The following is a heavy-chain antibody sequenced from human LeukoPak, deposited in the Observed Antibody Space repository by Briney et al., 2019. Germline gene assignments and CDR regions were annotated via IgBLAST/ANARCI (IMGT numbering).Heavy chain of an antibody. CDR1: GFTFSSYA. CDR3: AKRVSYSNSAAYFDC. Sequence: GGSLTPSCAASGFTFSSYAMSWVRQAPGNGLEWVSAISDGADSTYYADSVRGRFTISRDNFMNTLYLQMNSLRADDTAVYYCAKRVSYSNSAAYFDCWGQGTLVTVSS. J-gene: IGHJ4*02. V-gene: IGHV3-23*01. D-gene: IGHD6-6*01. CDR2: ISDGADST.